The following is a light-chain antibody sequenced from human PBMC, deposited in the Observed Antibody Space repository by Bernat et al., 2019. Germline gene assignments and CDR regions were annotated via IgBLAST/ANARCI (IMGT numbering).Light chain of an antibody. CDR2: AAS. J-gene: IGKJ2*01. V-gene: IGKV1-8*01. CDR1: QGISSY. CDR3: QQYYSYPYT. Sequence: AIRMTQSPSSLSASTGDRVTITCRASQGISSYFAWYQQKPGKAPKLLIYAASTLQSGVPSRFSGSGSGTDFTLTISCLQSEDLATYYCQQYYSYPYTFGQGTKLEIK.